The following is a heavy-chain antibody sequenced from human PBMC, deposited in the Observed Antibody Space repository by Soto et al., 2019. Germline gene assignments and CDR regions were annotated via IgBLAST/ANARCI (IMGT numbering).Heavy chain of an antibody. D-gene: IGHD3-10*01. CDR3: ARARSMVRGVNWFDP. V-gene: IGHV4-31*03. CDR2: IYYSGST. J-gene: IGHJ5*02. CDR1: GGSISSGGYY. Sequence: QVQLQESGPGLVKPSQTLSLTCTVSGGSISSGGYYWSLIRQHPGKGLEWIGYIYYSGSTYYNPSLKSRVTISVDTSKNQFSLKLSSVTAADTAVYYCARARSMVRGVNWFDPWGQGTLVTVSS.